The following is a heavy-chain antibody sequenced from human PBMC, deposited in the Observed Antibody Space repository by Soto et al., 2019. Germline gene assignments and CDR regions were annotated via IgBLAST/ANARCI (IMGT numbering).Heavy chain of an antibody. CDR3: ARDLGLGRFDYNYYYGMDV. CDR1: GYTFTSYG. V-gene: IGHV1-18*01. D-gene: IGHD3-9*01. J-gene: IGHJ6*02. Sequence: ASVKVSCKASGYTFTSYGISWVRQAPGQGLEWMGWISAYNGNTNYAQKLQGRVTMTTDTSTSTAYMELRSLRSDDTAVYYCARDLGLGRFDYNYYYGMDVWGQGTTVTVS. CDR2: ISAYNGNT.